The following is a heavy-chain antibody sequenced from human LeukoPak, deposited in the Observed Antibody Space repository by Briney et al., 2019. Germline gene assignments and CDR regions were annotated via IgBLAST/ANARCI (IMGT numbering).Heavy chain of an antibody. CDR2: IRSKANNYAT. CDR1: GFTFSGSA. CDR3: VRNLAVAGTCFDS. V-gene: IGHV3-73*01. Sequence: GGSLRLSCAVSGFTFSGSAVHWVRQASGKGLEWVGRIRSKANNYATAYAASVKGRFTISRDDSKNTAYLQMNSLRVEDTAVYYCVRNLAVAGTCFDSWGQGTLVTVSS. J-gene: IGHJ4*02. D-gene: IGHD6-19*01.